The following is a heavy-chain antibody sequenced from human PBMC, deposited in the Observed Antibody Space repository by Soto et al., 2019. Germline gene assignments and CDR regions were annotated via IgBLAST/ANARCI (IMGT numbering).Heavy chain of an antibody. D-gene: IGHD3-22*01. J-gene: IGHJ1*01. V-gene: IGHV1-3*01. Sequence: ASVKVSCKASGYTFTSYAVHWVRQAPGQSLGWMGWINAGNGNTKYSRRFQGRVTITRDTSASTAYMDLSRLTSEDTAVYYCASGDRRQHWGQGTLVTVSS. CDR3: ASGDRRQH. CDR1: GYTFTSYA. CDR2: INAGNGNT.